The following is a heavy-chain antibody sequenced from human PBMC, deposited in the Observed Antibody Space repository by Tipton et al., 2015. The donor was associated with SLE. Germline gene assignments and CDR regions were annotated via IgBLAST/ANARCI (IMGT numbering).Heavy chain of an antibody. CDR2: MYYSGRT. J-gene: IGHJ6*02. CDR1: GGSISSSSYY. Sequence: TLSLTCTVSGGSISSSSYYWGWIRQPPGKGLGWIGSMYYSGRTCYNPSLKSRVTISVDTSKKQFSLKLSSVTAADTAVYYCAAYGMDVWGQGTTVTVSS. V-gene: IGHV4-39*01. CDR3: AAYGMDV.